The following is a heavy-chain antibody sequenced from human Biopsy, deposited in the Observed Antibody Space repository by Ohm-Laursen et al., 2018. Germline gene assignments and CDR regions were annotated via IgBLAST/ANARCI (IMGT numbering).Heavy chain of an antibody. J-gene: IGHJ4*02. D-gene: IGHD3-10*01. Sequence: SLRLSCAASGFTFSASAVHWVRQASGKGLEWVGRIRSKAKSYATAYAASVTGRFTISRDDSKTTTYLQMTSLKPEDTAVYYCTLEGAGFDNWGQGTLVTVSS. CDR3: TLEGAGFDN. V-gene: IGHV3-73*01. CDR2: IRSKAKSYAT. CDR1: GFTFSASA.